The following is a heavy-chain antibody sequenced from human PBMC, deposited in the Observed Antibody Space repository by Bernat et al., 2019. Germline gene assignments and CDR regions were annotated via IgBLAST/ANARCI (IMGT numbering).Heavy chain of an antibody. V-gene: IGHV3-48*01. Sequence: EVQLVESGGGLVQPGGSLRLSCAASGFSFSSYDMNWVRQAPGKGLEWVSLVTGSGTNIFYADTGKGRFTVSRDNAKNSRYLQMNSLRAEDTAVYYCAGGGGAFDIWGQGTMVTVSS. CDR3: AGGGGAFDI. CDR2: VTGSGTNI. J-gene: IGHJ3*02. CDR1: GFSFSSYD.